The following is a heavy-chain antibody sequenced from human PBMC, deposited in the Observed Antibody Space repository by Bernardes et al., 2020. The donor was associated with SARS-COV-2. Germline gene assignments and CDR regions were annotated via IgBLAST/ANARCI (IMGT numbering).Heavy chain of an antibody. D-gene: IGHD5-18*01. J-gene: IGHJ4*02. V-gene: IGHV3-9*01. Sequence: GGSLRLSCAPSGFTFGDYAMHWVRQAPGKGLEWVSGISWESGTIGYADPVKGRFTISRDNAKRSLYLQMNTQGPEDTALYYCAKGSRGYTHVDIDSWGQGTLGIVSS. CDR1: GFTFGDYA. CDR2: ISWESGTI. CDR3: AKGSRGYTHVDIDS.